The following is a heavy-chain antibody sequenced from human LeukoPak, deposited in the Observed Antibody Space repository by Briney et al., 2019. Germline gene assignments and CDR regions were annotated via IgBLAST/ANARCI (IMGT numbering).Heavy chain of an antibody. V-gene: IGHV3-64*01. D-gene: IGHD5-12*01. J-gene: IGHJ4*02. Sequence: GGSLRLSCAASGFTFSSYAMHWVRQAPGKRLEYVSAISSNGGSTYYANSVKGRFTISRDNSKNTLYLQMGSLRAEDMAVYYCARAGGYSGYEQEYFDYWGQGTLVTVSS. CDR2: ISSNGGST. CDR1: GFTFSSYA. CDR3: ARAGGYSGYEQEYFDY.